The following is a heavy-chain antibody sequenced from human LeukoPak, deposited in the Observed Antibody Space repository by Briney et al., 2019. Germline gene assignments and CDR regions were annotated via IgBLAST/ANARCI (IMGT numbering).Heavy chain of an antibody. CDR3: ASATSSSQTYYYYMDV. V-gene: IGHV1-2*02. CDR2: INSNSGGT. D-gene: IGHD6-13*01. Sequence: ASVKVSCKASGYTFTGYYMHWVRQAPGQGLEWMGWINSNSGGTNYAQKFQGRVTMTRDTSISTAYTELSRLRSDDTAVYYCASATSSSQTYYYYMDVWGKGTTVTVSS. CDR1: GYTFTGYY. J-gene: IGHJ6*03.